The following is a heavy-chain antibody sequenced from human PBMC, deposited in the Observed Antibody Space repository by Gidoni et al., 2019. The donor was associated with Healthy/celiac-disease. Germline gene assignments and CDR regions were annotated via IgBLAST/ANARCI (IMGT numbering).Heavy chain of an antibody. CDR1: GFTFSSYA. Sequence: EVQLLESGGGLVQPGGSLRLSCAASGFTFSSYAMSWVRQAPGKGLGWVSAISGSGGSTYYADSVKGRFTISRDNSKNTLYLQMNSLRAEDTAVYYCAKTDSGWYFFDYWGQGTLVTVSS. CDR3: AKTDSGWYFFDY. J-gene: IGHJ4*02. V-gene: IGHV3-23*01. D-gene: IGHD6-19*01. CDR2: ISGSGGST.